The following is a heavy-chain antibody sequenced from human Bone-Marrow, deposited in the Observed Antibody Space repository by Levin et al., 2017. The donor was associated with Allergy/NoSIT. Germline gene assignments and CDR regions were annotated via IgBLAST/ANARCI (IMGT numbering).Heavy chain of an antibody. Sequence: AGGSLRLSCAASGLIFSNFVMTWVRQAPGKGLEWVAGIGGSGRRTYYADSVKGRFTISRDNSKNTLFLQVNSLRVEDTAVYYCATGGGAASGLGFAFDMWGQGTMVTVSS. D-gene: IGHD6-13*01. CDR3: ATGGGAASGLGFAFDM. CDR1: GLIFSNFV. V-gene: IGHV3-23*01. J-gene: IGHJ3*02. CDR2: IGGSGRRT.